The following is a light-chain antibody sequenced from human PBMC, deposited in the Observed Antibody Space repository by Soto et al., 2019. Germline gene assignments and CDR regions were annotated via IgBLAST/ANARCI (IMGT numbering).Light chain of an antibody. V-gene: IGKV1-5*01. CDR1: QSVTNW. Sequence: DIQMTQSPSTLSASVGDRVTITCRASQSVTNWLAWYQQKPGKAPNLLIYDASRLQSGIPSRFSGSXXXXXXXLTXSSLQPDDFATYYCQQYTAYPYTFGRGTRLAIK. J-gene: IGKJ5*01. CDR3: QQYTAYPYT. CDR2: DAS.